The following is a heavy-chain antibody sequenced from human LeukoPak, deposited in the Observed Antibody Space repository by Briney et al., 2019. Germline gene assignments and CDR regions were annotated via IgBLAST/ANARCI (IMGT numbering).Heavy chain of an antibody. V-gene: IGHV3-7*01. CDR3: ARDVGGSLDY. D-gene: IGHD1-26*01. Sequence: PGGSLILSCAASGFTFSTYWMAWVRQAPGKGLEWVANIKGDESARHQADSVKGRFTISRGNAQNSVYLQMSSLRGEDTAVYYCARDVGGSLDYWGQGTLVTVSS. CDR1: GFTFSTYW. J-gene: IGHJ4*02. CDR2: IKGDESAR.